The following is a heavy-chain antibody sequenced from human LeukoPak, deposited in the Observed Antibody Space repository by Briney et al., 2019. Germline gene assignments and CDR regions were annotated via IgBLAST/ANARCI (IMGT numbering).Heavy chain of an antibody. CDR2: IYYSGST. Sequence: SETLSLTCTVSGGSISRSSSYYLGWIRQPPGKGLEWIGSIYYSGSTYYNPSLKSRVTISVDTSKNQFSLKPSSVTAADTAVYYCARLRSGYHDYWGQGTLVTVSS. CDR3: ARLRSGYHDY. CDR1: GGSISRSSSYY. V-gene: IGHV4-39*01. J-gene: IGHJ4*02. D-gene: IGHD3-3*01.